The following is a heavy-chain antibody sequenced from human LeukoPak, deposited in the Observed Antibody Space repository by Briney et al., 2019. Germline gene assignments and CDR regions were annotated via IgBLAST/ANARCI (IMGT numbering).Heavy chain of an antibody. D-gene: IGHD4/OR15-4a*01. V-gene: IGHV3-7*01. CDR3: ARDTLGEGEDANYAVYYFDY. Sequence: GGSLRLSCVASGLTFSSYWMTWVRQAPGKGLEGVANINQDGGQKYYVDSVKGRFTISRDNAKNSLDLQMNSLRAEDTAVYYCARDTLGEGEDANYAVYYFDYWGQGTPVTVSS. CDR2: INQDGGQK. CDR1: GLTFSSYW. J-gene: IGHJ4*02.